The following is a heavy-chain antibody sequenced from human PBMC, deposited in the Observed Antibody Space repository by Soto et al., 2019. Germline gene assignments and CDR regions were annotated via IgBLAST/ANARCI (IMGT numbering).Heavy chain of an antibody. CDR1: GFTFSTFA. D-gene: IGHD6-19*01. CDR3: ARDRWAVADYPGYYFDS. Sequence: GGSLRLSCAASGFTFSTFAMHWVRQAPGKGLEWVALISFDGSNQYYADSVKGRFTISRDNSKNTLYLQMNILRVGDTAVYYCARDRWAVADYPGYYFDSWGQGTLVTVSS. CDR2: ISFDGSNQ. V-gene: IGHV3-30-3*01. J-gene: IGHJ4*02.